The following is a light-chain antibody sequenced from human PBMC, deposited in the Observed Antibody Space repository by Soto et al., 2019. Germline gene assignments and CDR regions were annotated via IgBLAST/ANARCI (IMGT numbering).Light chain of an antibody. J-gene: IGLJ1*01. Sequence: QSVLTQPAPLSVSPGQSITISCTGTSSDVGGYNYVSWYQQHQGKAPKLIIYDVNNRPSGVSNRFSGSKSGNTASLTISGLQAEDEADYYCSSYTSSSTYVFGTGTKVTVL. CDR3: SSYTSSSTYV. CDR2: DVN. V-gene: IGLV2-14*03. CDR1: SSDVGGYNY.